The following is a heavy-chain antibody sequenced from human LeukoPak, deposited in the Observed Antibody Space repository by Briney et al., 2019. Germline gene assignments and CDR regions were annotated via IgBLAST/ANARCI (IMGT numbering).Heavy chain of an antibody. J-gene: IGHJ4*02. CDR1: GFTFSSYW. CDR2: IKQDGSEK. V-gene: IGHV3-7*01. CDR3: ARRRWNFGVVIINDY. D-gene: IGHD3-3*01. Sequence: GSLRLSCAASGFTFSSYWMSWVRQAPGKGLEWVANIKQDGSEKYYVDSVKGRFTISRDNAKNSLYLQMNSLRAEDTAVYYCARRRWNFGVVIINDYWGQGTLVTVSS.